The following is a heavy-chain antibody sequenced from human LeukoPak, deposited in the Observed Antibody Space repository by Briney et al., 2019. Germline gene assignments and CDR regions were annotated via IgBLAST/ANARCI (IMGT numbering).Heavy chain of an antibody. V-gene: IGHV3-7*01. CDR1: GFTFSSYS. CDR3: ARFTRSASYEVY. Sequence: TGGSLRLSCAASGFTFSSYSMNWVRQAPERGLEWVANIKADGSQKDYVDSMKGRFTVSRDNAKNSVYLEMKSLRVEDTAIYYCARFTRSASYEVYWGQGTLVTVSS. J-gene: IGHJ4*02. CDR2: IKADGSQK. D-gene: IGHD3-10*01.